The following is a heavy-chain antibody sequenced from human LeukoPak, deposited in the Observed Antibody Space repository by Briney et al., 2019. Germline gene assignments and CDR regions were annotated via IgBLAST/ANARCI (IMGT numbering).Heavy chain of an antibody. D-gene: IGHD2-15*01. CDR3: TRHSDKYCSGAGCYVYNFYGMDV. V-gene: IGHV3-73*01. J-gene: IGHJ6*02. CDR1: GLSFSGSA. CDR2: IRSKANSYVT. Sequence: GGSLKLSCAASGLSFSGSAMHWVRQASGRGLEWLGRIRSKANSYVTAYAASVNGRFIISRDDSRNTAYLRMNSLQTEDTAVYYCTRHSDKYCSGAGCYVYNFYGMDVWGQGTTVTVSS.